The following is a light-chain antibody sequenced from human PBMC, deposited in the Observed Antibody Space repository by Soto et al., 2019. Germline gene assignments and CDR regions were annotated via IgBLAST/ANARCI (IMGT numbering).Light chain of an antibody. CDR1: QDISNY. Sequence: DIQMTQSPSSLSASVGDRVTITCQASQDISNYLNWYQQKPGKAPKLLIYDASNLETGVPSRFSGSGSGTDFTFTISSLQSDDFATYYCLQYNGYYRTFGQGTKVEIK. J-gene: IGKJ1*01. CDR2: DAS. CDR3: LQYNGYYRT. V-gene: IGKV1-33*01.